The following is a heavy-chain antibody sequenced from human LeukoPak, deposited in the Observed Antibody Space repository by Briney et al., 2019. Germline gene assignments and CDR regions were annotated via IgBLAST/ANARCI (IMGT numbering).Heavy chain of an antibody. D-gene: IGHD1-26*01. V-gene: IGHV4-34*01. CDR3: ARARSGKWGFDY. Sequence: SETLSLTCAVYGGSFSGYYWSWIRQPPGKGLEWIGDINHGGSTNYNSSLKSRVTISVDTSKNQFSLKLSSVTAADTAVYYCARARSGKWGFDYWGQGTLVTVSS. CDR2: INHGGST. J-gene: IGHJ4*02. CDR1: GGSFSGYY.